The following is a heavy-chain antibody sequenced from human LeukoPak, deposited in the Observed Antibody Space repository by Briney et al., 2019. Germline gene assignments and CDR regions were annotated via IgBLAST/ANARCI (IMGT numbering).Heavy chain of an antibody. J-gene: IGHJ5*02. D-gene: IGHD3-10*01. CDR3: ARRYYYGSGSYYRNWFDP. Sequence: SETLSLTCAVYGGSFSGYYWSWIRQPPGKGLEWIGEINHSGSTNYNPSLKSRVTISVDTSKNQFSLKLSSVTAADTAVYYCARRYYYGSGSYYRNWFDPWGQGTLVTVSS. CDR1: GGSFSGYY. CDR2: INHSGST. V-gene: IGHV4-34*01.